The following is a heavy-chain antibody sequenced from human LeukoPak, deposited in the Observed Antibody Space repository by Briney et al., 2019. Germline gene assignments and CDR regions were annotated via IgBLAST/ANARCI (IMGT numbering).Heavy chain of an antibody. CDR2: VYYDGST. CDR3: ATYTRRCSGGTCYSIDY. V-gene: IGHV4-59*08. CDR1: GDSITSYH. Sequence: PSETLSLTCTVSGDSITSYHWTWIRQSPGRGLEWIGYVYYDGSTQYNPSLKSRVTISLDTSNKQFSLKLTSVTAADTAIYYCATYTRRCSGGTCYSIDYWGQGTLVTVSS. D-gene: IGHD2-15*01. J-gene: IGHJ4*02.